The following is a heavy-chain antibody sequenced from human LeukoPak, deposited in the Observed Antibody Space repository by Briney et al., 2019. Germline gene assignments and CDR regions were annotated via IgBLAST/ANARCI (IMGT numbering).Heavy chain of an antibody. CDR2: ISSSSSTI. D-gene: IGHD6-13*01. CDR3: ARDRLAAAGLALDY. CDR1: GFTFSSYA. Sequence: GGSLRLSCAASGFTFSSYAMSWVRQAPGKGLEWVSYISSSSSTIYYADSVKGRFTISRDNSKNTLYLQMNSLRGEDTAVYYCARDRLAAAGLALDYWGQGTLVTVSS. J-gene: IGHJ4*02. V-gene: IGHV3-48*01.